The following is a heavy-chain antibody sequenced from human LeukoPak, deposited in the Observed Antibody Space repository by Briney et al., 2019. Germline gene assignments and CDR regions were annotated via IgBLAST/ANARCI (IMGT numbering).Heavy chain of an antibody. Sequence: GGSLRLSCAASGFTFSSYWMHWVRHAPGKGLVWVSRINSDGSSTSYADSAKGRFTISRDNAKNTLYLQMNSLRAEDTAVYYCARGDSGYSYYYYYMDVWGKGTTVTISS. CDR3: ARGDSGYSYYYYYMDV. V-gene: IGHV3-74*01. J-gene: IGHJ6*03. D-gene: IGHD5-12*01. CDR2: INSDGSST. CDR1: GFTFSSYW.